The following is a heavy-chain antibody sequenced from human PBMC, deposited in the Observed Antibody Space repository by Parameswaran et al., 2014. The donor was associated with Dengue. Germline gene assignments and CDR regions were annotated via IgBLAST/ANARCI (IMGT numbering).Heavy chain of an antibody. CDR2: IYYSGST. J-gene: IGHJ4*02. CDR3: ARAGYSSSWYAVDY. D-gene: IGHD6-13*01. Sequence: WIRQPHGKGLEWIGYIYYSGSTNYNPSLKSRVTISVDTSKNQFSLKLSSVTAADTAVYYCARAGYSSSWYAVDYWGQGTLVTVSS. V-gene: IGHV4-59*01.